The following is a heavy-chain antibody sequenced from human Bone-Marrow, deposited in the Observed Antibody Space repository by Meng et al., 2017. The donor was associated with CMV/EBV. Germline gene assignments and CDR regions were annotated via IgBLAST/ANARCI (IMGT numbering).Heavy chain of an antibody. J-gene: IGHJ5*02. Sequence: SVKVSCKASGGTFSSYAISWVRQAPGQGLEWMGGIIPILGIANYAQKFQGRVTITADKSTSTAYMELSSLRSEDTAVYYCARGARISEGQQLDYNWFDPWGQGTLVTVSS. V-gene: IGHV1-69*10. CDR2: IIPILGIA. D-gene: IGHD6-13*01. CDR1: GGTFSSYA. CDR3: ARGARISEGQQLDYNWFDP.